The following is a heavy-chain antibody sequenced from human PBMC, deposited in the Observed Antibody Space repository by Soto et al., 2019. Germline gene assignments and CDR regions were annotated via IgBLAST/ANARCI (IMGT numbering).Heavy chain of an antibody. D-gene: IGHD3-3*01. CDR1: GSTFSSSE. CDR3: ASVNLRFSYGIDV. V-gene: IGHV3-48*03. Sequence: PGGSLRLSCAASGSTFSSSEMHWVRQAPGKGLEWLSYISKSSSVIYYADSVKGRFTFSRDNANNLLYLQMNSLRAEDTAVYFCASVNLRFSYGIDVWGQGTTVTVPS. CDR2: ISKSSSVI. J-gene: IGHJ6*02.